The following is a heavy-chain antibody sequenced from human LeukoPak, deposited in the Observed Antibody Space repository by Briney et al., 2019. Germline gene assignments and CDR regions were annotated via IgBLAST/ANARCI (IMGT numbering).Heavy chain of an antibody. D-gene: IGHD3-3*01. CDR3: ARAYPLQIFGVVEDRIDY. J-gene: IGHJ4*02. V-gene: IGHV1-69*05. Sequence: SVKVSCKASGGTFSSYAISWVRQAPGQGLEWMGRIIPIFGTANYAQKFQGRVTITTDESTSTAYMELSSLRSEDTAVYYCARAYPLQIFGVVEDRIDYWGQGTLVTVSS. CDR1: GGTFSSYA. CDR2: IIPIFGTA.